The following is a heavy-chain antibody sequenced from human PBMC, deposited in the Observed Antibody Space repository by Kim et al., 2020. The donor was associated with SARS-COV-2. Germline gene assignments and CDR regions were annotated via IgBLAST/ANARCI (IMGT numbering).Heavy chain of an antibody. Sequence: GGSLRLSCAASGFTFSSYGMHWVRQAPGKGLEWVAVISYDGSNKYYADSVKGRFTISRDNSKNTLYLQMNSLRAEDTAVYYCAKACSSTSLFDYWGQGTL. D-gene: IGHD2-2*01. CDR3: AKACSSTSLFDY. V-gene: IGHV3-30*18. CDR2: ISYDGSNK. J-gene: IGHJ4*02. CDR1: GFTFSSYG.